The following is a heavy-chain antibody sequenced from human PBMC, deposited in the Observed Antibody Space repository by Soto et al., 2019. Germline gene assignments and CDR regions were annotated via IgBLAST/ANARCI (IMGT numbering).Heavy chain of an antibody. V-gene: IGHV3-33*01. CDR3: AFGNLSYYFDF. J-gene: IGHJ4*02. CDR1: GFTFSGFG. D-gene: IGHD3-16*01. CDR2: IWYDGSDK. Sequence: GSLRLSCAASGFTFSGFGMHWVRQAPGKGLEWVAIIWYDGSDKYYADSVKGRFTISRDNSKNTLYLQMNSLRAEDTAVYHCAFGNLSYYFDFWGQGTPVTVSS.